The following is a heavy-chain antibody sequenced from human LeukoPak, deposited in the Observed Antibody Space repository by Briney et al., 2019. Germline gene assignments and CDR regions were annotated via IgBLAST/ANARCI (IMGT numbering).Heavy chain of an antibody. CDR1: GFTFDDYA. D-gene: IGHD4-17*01. CDR3: ARDGQGYGDYEYFFDY. Sequence: GGSLRLSCVASGFTFDDYAMSWVRQAPGKGLEWVSGINWNGGSTGYADSVRGRFTISRDNAKNYLYLQMNSLRAEDTALYHCARDGQGYGDYEYFFDYWGQGTLVTVSS. J-gene: IGHJ4*02. V-gene: IGHV3-20*01. CDR2: INWNGGST.